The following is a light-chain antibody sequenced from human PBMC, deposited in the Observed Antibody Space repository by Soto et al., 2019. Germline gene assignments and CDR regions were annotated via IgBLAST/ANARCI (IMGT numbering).Light chain of an antibody. Sequence: QAVVTQEPSLTVSPGGTVTLTCGSSTGAVTSGHYPYWFQQKPGQAPRTLIFDTSIKQSWTPARFSGSLLGGKAALTLSGAQPEDEADYYCLLSDRDARAFGGGTQLTVL. CDR3: LLSDRDARA. CDR1: TGAVTSGHY. V-gene: IGLV7-46*01. J-gene: IGLJ2*01. CDR2: DTS.